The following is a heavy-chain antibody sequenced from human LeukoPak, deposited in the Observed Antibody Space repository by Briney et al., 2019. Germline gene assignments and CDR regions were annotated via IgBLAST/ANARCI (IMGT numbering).Heavy chain of an antibody. Sequence: SETLSLTCTVSGGSISSYYWSWIRQPPGKGLEWIGSIYLSGSTYYNPSLKSRVTISVDTSKNQFSLKLSSVTAADTAVYYCARDLGSSWTDYWGQGTLVTVSS. D-gene: IGHD6-13*01. J-gene: IGHJ4*02. CDR1: GGSISSYY. V-gene: IGHV4-38-2*02. CDR2: IYLSGST. CDR3: ARDLGSSWTDY.